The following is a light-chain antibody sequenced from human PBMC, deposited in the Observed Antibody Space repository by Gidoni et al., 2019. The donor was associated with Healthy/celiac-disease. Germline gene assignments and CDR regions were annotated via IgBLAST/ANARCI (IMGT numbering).Light chain of an antibody. CDR3: QQRSNWPPWT. J-gene: IGKJ1*01. CDR2: DAS. V-gene: IGKV3-11*01. CDR1: QSVSSY. Sequence: EIVLTQSPATLSLSPGERATLSCRASQSVSSYLAWYQQKPGQAPRLRIYDASNRATVIPARFSGSGSGTDFTLTISSLEPEDFAVYYCQQRSNWPPWTFGQGTKVEIK.